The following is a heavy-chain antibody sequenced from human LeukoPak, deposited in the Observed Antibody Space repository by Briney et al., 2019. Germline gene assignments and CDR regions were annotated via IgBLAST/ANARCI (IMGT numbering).Heavy chain of an antibody. CDR1: GFTVSSDY. CDR3: ATDQSRAIVVPVFDAFDI. CDR2: ISSGGST. D-gene: IGHD2-2*01. V-gene: IGHV3-66*01. J-gene: IGHJ3*02. Sequence: GGSLRLSCAASGFTVSSDYMGWVRQAPEKGLEWVSLISSGGSTYYADSLKGRFTISRDNSKNTLYLQMNSLRAEDTAVYYCATDQSRAIVVPVFDAFDIWGQGTMVTVSS.